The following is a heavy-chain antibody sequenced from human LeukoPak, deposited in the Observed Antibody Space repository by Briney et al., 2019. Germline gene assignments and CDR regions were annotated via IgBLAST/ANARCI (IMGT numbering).Heavy chain of an antibody. CDR1: GGSISSYY. V-gene: IGHV4-4*07. J-gene: IGHJ4*02. CDR2: VYTNGNT. Sequence: SETLSLTCTVSGGSISSYYWSRIWQPAGKGLEWIGRVYTNGNTNYNPSFKSRVTMSVDTSKNQFSLKLSSVTAADTAVYYCARGDSSGSFDYWGQGTLVTVSS. D-gene: IGHD3-22*01. CDR3: ARGDSSGSFDY.